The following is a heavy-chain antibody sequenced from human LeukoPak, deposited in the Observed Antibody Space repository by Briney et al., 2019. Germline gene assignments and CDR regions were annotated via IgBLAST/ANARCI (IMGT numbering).Heavy chain of an antibody. Sequence: ASVKVSCKASGYTFTSYYMHWVRQAPGQGLEWMGIINPSGGSTSYAQKLQGRVTMTTDTSTSTAYMELRSLRSDDTAVYYCARVCASSSCFSGDYWGQGTLVTVSS. CDR1: GYTFTSYY. CDR3: ARVCASSSCFSGDY. V-gene: IGHV1-46*01. J-gene: IGHJ4*02. CDR2: INPSGGST. D-gene: IGHD6-13*01.